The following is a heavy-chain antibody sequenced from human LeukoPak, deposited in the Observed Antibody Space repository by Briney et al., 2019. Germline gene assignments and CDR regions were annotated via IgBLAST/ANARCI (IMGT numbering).Heavy chain of an antibody. CDR1: GFTFSSYA. CDR3: AKDQFKMVRGPWDY. V-gene: IGHV3-23*01. D-gene: IGHD3-10*01. Sequence: GGSLRLSCAASGFTFSSYAMSWVRQAPGKGLEWVSAISGSGGSTYYADSVKGRFTISRDNSKNTLYLQMNSLRAEDTAVYYCAKDQFKMVRGPWDYWGQGTLVTVSS. CDR2: ISGSGGST. J-gene: IGHJ4*02.